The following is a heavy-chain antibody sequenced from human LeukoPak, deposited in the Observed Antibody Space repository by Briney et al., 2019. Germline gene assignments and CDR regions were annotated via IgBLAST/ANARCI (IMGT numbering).Heavy chain of an antibody. Sequence: PGGSLRLSCAASGFTFSNYWMHWVRQVPGKGLVCVSRINIDGTSTSYADSVKGRFTISRDNAKNALYLQVNSLRAEDTAVYYCARGSSGWYGIDYWGQGALVNVSS. CDR3: ARGSSGWYGIDY. D-gene: IGHD6-19*01. CDR1: GFTFSNYW. V-gene: IGHV3-74*01. CDR2: INIDGTST. J-gene: IGHJ4*02.